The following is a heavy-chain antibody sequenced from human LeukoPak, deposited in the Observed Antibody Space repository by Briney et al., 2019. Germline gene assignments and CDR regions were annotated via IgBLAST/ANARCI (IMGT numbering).Heavy chain of an antibody. CDR2: ISGSGGST. D-gene: IGHD3-22*01. J-gene: IGHJ4*02. V-gene: IGHV3-23*01. CDR3: AKEEDYYDSSGYYSFDY. CDR1: GFTFSSYA. Sequence: GGSLRLSCAASGFTFSSYAMSWVRQAPGKGLEWVSAISGSGGSTYYADSVKGRLTISRDNSKNTLYLQMNSLRAEDTAVYYCAKEEDYYDSSGYYSFDYWGQGTLVIVSS.